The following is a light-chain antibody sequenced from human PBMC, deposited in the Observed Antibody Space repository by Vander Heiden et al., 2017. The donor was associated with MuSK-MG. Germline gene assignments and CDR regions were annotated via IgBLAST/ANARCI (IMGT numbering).Light chain of an antibody. Sequence: DIQMTQSPSSLSASVGDRVTITCRASQSITTSLNWYQLKPGKVPKLLIYAASSLQSGVPSRFRGSGSGTDFTLIIITLQPEDFATYYCQQSLSFPQTFGQGTNVEIK. CDR1: QSITTS. J-gene: IGKJ1*01. V-gene: IGKV1-39*01. CDR3: QQSLSFPQT. CDR2: AAS.